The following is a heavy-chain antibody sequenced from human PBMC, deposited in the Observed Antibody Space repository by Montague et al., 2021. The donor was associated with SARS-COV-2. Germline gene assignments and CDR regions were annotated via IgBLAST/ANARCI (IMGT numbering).Heavy chain of an antibody. D-gene: IGHD2-15*01. CDR3: ARAQNICFIANCVNYFDL. Sequence: SETLSLTCSVSGGSTSNYYWTWIRQSPGKGLQWIGYIFYTGSTKFNPSLKSRVSMSLDTSKNHFSLMLSAVTAADTARYYCARAQNICFIANCVNYFDLWGLGALVTVSS. CDR1: GGSTSNYY. CDR2: IFYTGST. V-gene: IGHV4-59*01. J-gene: IGHJ4*02.